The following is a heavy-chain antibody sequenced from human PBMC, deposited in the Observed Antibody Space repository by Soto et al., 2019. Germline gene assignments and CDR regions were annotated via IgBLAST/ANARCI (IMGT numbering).Heavy chain of an antibody. CDR3: ARDSPDSFDV. Sequence: GGSLRLSCAASEFSLSDHTMDWVRQTPGKGLEWVGRSRKRGNGNTTQYAASVKDRFTVSRDDTQNLVFLQMNSLTAADTAVYFCARDSPDSFDVWGQGTMVTVSS. CDR2: SRKRGNGNTT. J-gene: IGHJ3*01. V-gene: IGHV3-72*01. CDR1: EFSLSDHT.